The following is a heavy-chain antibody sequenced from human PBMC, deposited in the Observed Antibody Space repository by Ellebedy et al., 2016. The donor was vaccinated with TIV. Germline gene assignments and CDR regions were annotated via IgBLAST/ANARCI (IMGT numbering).Heavy chain of an antibody. D-gene: IGHD3-10*02. CDR1: GFSFSTYT. J-gene: IGHJ4*02. Sequence: GGSLRLXXAASGFSFSTYTMDWVRQAPGKGLEWISAITKTAEKTYYADSVRGRIIVSRDNSRNTLFLQMNSLRAEDTAIYFCAREEPNVWGLYYVGHWGQGTLVTVSS. CDR3: AREEPNVWGLYYVGH. V-gene: IGHV3-23*01. CDR2: ITKTAEKT.